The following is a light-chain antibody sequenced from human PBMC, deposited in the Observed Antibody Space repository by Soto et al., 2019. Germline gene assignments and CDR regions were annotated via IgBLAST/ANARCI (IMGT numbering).Light chain of an antibody. CDR3: QQCYSYPVG. CDR1: QSIGNY. CDR2: AAS. Sequence: SASYLSASVGDRVTITCRASQSIGNYLNWYQQKPGNAPILLIYAASSLQSGVPSRFSGSGSGTESTLTISSLQPDDFASYTCQQCYSYPVGFGQGTKVDIK. J-gene: IGKJ1*01. V-gene: IGKV1-39*01.